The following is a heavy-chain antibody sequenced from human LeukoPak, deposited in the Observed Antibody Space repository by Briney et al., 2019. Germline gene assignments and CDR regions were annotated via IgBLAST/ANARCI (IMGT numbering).Heavy chain of an antibody. J-gene: IGHJ4*02. CDR3: AKGPYSSGWYYFDY. V-gene: IGHV3-23*01. D-gene: IGHD6-19*01. CDR1: GFTSRRFW. Sequence: GGSLRLSCAASGFTSRRFWMSWVRRARGKGLEGVSAISGSGGSTYYADSVKGRFTISRDNSKNTLYLQMNSLRAEDKAVYYCAKGPYSSGWYYFDYWGQGTLVTVSS. CDR2: ISGSGGST.